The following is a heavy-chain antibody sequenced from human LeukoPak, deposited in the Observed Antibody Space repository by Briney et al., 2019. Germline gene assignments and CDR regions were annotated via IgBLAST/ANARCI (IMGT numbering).Heavy chain of an antibody. CDR3: ARGVPPPYCSSTSCYSYYYYYYMDV. D-gene: IGHD2-2*01. Sequence: PGGSLRLSCAASGFTFSSYAMSWVRQPPGKGLEWIGEINHSGSTNYNPSLKSRVTISVDTSKNQFSLKLSSVTAADTAVYYCARGVPPPYCSSTSCYSYYYYYYMDVWGKGTTVTVSS. V-gene: IGHV4-34*01. CDR1: GFTFSSYA. CDR2: INHSGST. J-gene: IGHJ6*03.